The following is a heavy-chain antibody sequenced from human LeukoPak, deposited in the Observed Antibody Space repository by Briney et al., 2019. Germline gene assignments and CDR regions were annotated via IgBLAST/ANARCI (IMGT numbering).Heavy chain of an antibody. CDR2: IYYSGST. CDR3: ARDRTSSSGWYGDAFDI. V-gene: IGHV4-59*01. Sequence: SETLSLTCTVSGGSFSGYYWSWIRQPPGKGLEWIGYIYYSGSTNYNPSLKSRVTISVDTSKNQFSLKLSSVTAADTAVYYCARDRTSSSGWYGDAFDIWGQGTMVTVSS. D-gene: IGHD6-13*01. J-gene: IGHJ3*02. CDR1: GGSFSGYY.